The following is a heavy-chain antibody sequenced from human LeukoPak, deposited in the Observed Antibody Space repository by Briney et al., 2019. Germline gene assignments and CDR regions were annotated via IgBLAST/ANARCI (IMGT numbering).Heavy chain of an antibody. CDR2: IYYSGST. Sequence: SETLSLTCTVSGGSISSYYWSWIRQPPGKGLEWIGYIYYSGSTNYNPSHKSRVTISVDTSKNQFSLKLSSVTAADTAVYYCARRNRSTGSGFDFWGRGTLVTVSS. J-gene: IGHJ4*02. V-gene: IGHV4-59*01. D-gene: IGHD1-14*01. CDR1: GGSISSYY. CDR3: ARRNRSTGSGFDF.